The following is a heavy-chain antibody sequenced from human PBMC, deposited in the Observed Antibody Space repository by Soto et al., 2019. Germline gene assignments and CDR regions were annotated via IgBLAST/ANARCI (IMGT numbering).Heavy chain of an antibody. CDR1: GYTFTSYG. J-gene: IGHJ4*02. D-gene: IGHD1-26*01. CDR3: ARVGRYSGSYGGYYFDY. V-gene: IGHV1-18*01. CDR2: ISANTDNT. Sequence: QVQLVQSGAEVKKPGASVKVSCKASGYTFTSYGISWVRQAPGQGLEWMGWISANTDNTNFAQKLQGRVTMTTDTSTSTAYMELRSLRSDDTAVYYFARVGRYSGSYGGYYFDYWGQGTLVTVSS.